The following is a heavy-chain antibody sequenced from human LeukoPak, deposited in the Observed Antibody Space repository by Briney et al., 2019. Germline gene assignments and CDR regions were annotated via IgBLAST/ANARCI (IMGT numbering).Heavy chain of an antibody. D-gene: IGHD5-18*01. CDR1: GFTFSNSW. CDR2: IKSKTDGGTA. J-gene: IGHJ4*02. Sequence: GGSLRLSCVASGFTFSNSWMNWVRQAPGRGLEWVGRIKSKTDGGTADYPTPVKGRFSVSRDDSKNTLFLQMNNLQTEDTAVYYCATGRGYSPLTCFDYWGQGTLVTVPS. CDR3: ATGRGYSPLTCFDY. V-gene: IGHV3-15*01.